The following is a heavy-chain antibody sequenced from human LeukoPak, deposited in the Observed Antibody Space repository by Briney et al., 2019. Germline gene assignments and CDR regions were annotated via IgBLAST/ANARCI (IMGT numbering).Heavy chain of an antibody. D-gene: IGHD5-12*01. CDR1: GFTLSSYS. Sequence: GGSLRLSCAASGFTLSSYSMNWVRQAPGKGLEWVSSISSSSSYIYYADSVKGRFTISRDNAKNSLYLQMNSLRAEDTAVYYCARGYSGYVGVPADYWGQGTLVTVSS. CDR3: ARGYSGYVGVPADY. V-gene: IGHV3-21*01. CDR2: ISSSSSYI. J-gene: IGHJ4*02.